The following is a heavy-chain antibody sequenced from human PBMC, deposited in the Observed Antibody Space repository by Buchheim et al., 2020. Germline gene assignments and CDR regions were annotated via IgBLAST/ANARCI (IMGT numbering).Heavy chain of an antibody. CDR1: GYSFANYW. V-gene: IGHV5-51*01. D-gene: IGHD2-2*01. CDR2: IYPGDSSI. Sequence: EVQLVQSGAEVKKPGESLEISCKPSGYSFANYWIAWVRQMPGKGLEWMAMIYPGDSSIKYSPSFQGQVTTSADKSLSTAYLQWSSLKASDTATYFCARARGYCSSASCYDFDYWGQGT. CDR3: ARARGYCSSASCYDFDY. J-gene: IGHJ4*02.